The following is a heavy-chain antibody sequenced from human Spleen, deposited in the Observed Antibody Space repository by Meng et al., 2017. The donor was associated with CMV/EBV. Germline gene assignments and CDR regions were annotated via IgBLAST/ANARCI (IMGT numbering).Heavy chain of an antibody. V-gene: IGHV1-2*02. J-gene: IGHJ4*02. Sequence: ASVKVSCKASGYTFTGYYMHWVRQAPGQGLEWMGWINPNSGGTNYAQKFQGRVTMTRDTSISTAYMELSSLTSDDTAVYYCARPKGLSRNPEYYFEHWGQGTLVTVSS. D-gene: IGHD1-14*01. CDR1: GYTFTGYY. CDR2: INPNSGGT. CDR3: ARPKGLSRNPEYYFEH.